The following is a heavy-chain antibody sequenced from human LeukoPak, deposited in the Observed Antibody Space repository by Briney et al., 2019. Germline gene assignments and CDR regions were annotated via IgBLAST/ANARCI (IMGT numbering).Heavy chain of an antibody. D-gene: IGHD2-2*01. V-gene: IGHV4-34*01. CDR1: GGSFIGYY. CDR3: ARGGSCSSTSCYAILGFDP. CDR2: INHSGST. J-gene: IGHJ5*02. Sequence: SETLSLTCAVYGGSFIGYYWSWIRQPPGKGLEWIGEINHSGSTNYNPSLKSRVTISVDTSKNQFSLKLSSVTAADTAVYYCARGGSCSSTSCYAILGFDPWGQGTLVTVSS.